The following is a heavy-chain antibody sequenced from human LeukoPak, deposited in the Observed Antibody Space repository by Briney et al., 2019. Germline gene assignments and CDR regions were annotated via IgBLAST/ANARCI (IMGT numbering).Heavy chain of an antibody. Sequence: GGSLRLSCAASGFIFSSYWMNWVRQVPGKGLEWVANIKPDGSNKYYVDSVKGRFTISRDNAKNSLYLQMNSLRAEDTAVYYCARENFQYWAQGTLVTVSS. CDR1: GFIFSSYW. CDR3: ARENFQY. J-gene: IGHJ4*02. V-gene: IGHV3-7*04. CDR2: IKPDGSNK.